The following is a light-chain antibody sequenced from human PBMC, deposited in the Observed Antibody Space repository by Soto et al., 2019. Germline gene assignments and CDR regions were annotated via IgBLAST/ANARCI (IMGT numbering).Light chain of an antibody. CDR1: QSLLHSNGYNY. V-gene: IGKV2-28*01. CDR3: MQALHMYT. Sequence: DIVMTQSPLSLSVTPGEPASISCRSSQSLLHSNGYNYLDWYLQKPGQSPQPRMYLGSRRASGVADRFSGSGAGTDVTLKISRVEAEDVGVYYWMQALHMYTFGQGTKLEIK. J-gene: IGKJ2*01. CDR2: LGS.